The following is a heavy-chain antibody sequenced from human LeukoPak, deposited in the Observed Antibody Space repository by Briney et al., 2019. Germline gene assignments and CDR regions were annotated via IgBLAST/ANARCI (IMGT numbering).Heavy chain of an antibody. Sequence: ETLSLTCTVSGGSXSSYYWGWIRQPPGKGLEWIGQIYYIGSTRYNPSLKSRVTISVDTSKNQFSLKLSSVTAADTAVYYCARDSGSYSYFDYWGQGTLVTVSS. CDR1: GGSXSSYY. CDR3: ARDSGSYSYFDY. CDR2: IYYIGST. J-gene: IGHJ4*02. V-gene: IGHV4-59*01. D-gene: IGHD1-26*01.